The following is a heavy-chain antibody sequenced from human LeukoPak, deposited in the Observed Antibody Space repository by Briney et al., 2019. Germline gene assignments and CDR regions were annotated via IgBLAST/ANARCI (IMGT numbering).Heavy chain of an antibody. CDR2: INCNNGGT. CDR1: GYTFTGYY. D-gene: IGHD2-2*01. CDR3: AKVSSTSHDFDY. J-gene: IGHJ4*02. Sequence: ASVKVSCKASGYTFTGYYIHWVRQAPGQGLEWMGWINCNNGGTSYAQKFQGRVTITRDTSISTVYMELSRLKSDDTAVYYCAKVSSTSHDFDYWGQGTLVTVSS. V-gene: IGHV1-2*02.